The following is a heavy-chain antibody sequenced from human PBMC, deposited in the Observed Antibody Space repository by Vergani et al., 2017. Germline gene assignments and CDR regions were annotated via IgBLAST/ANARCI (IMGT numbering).Heavy chain of an antibody. D-gene: IGHD1-14*01. CDR1: GFTFNDYA. V-gene: IGHV3-9*01. CDR3: ARDGRIDAEGTELDY. CDR2: ISWNSGAV. J-gene: IGHJ4*02. Sequence: EVQLVESGGGLVQPGRSLRLSCAASGFTFNDYAMHWVRQAPGKGLEWVSSISWNSGAVDYADSVKGRFTISRDNAKNMMYLQLNSLRDEDTAVYYCARDGRIDAEGTELDYWGQGTLVTVSS.